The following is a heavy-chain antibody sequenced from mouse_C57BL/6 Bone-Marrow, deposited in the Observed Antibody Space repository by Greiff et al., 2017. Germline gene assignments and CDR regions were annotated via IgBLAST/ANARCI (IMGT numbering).Heavy chain of an antibody. CDR1: GYTFTDYY. Sequence: EVQLQQSGPVLVKPGASVKMSCKASGYTFTDYYMNWVKQSHGKSLEWIGVINPYNGGTSYNQKFKGKATLTVDKSSSTAYMELNSLTSEDSAVYYCARWCHYYGSSYDWYFDVWGTGTTVTVSS. CDR2: INPYNGGT. J-gene: IGHJ1*03. V-gene: IGHV1-19*01. CDR3: ARWCHYYGSSYDWYFDV. D-gene: IGHD1-1*01.